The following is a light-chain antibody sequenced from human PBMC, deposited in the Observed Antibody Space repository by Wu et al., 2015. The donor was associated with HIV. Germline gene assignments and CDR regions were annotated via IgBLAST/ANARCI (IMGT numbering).Light chain of an antibody. CDR1: RTFNNY. V-gene: IGKV1-39*01. CDR2: TAS. J-gene: IGKJ4*01. CDR3: QQSYNTPIT. Sequence: LSAPVGXGSHHHVXGQVRTFNNYLSWYQWKPGKAPKLLIYTASNLQSGVPSRFSGSGSGTDFTLTISSLQPDDFATYYCQQSYNTPITFGGGTKVEIK.